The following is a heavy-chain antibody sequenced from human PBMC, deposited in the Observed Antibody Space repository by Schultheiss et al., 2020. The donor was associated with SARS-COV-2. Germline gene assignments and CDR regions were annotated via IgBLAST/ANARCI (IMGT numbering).Heavy chain of an antibody. CDR1: GGSISSGSYY. CDR3: ARVGPYDYGDYVTLDY. D-gene: IGHD4-17*01. J-gene: IGHJ4*02. CDR2: IYHSGST. V-gene: IGHV4-39*07. Sequence: LSCAVSGGSISSGSYYWSWIRQPAGKGLEWIGSIYHSGSTYYNPSLKSRVTISVDTSKNQFSLKLSSVTAADTAVYYCARVGPYDYGDYVTLDYWGQGTLVTVSS.